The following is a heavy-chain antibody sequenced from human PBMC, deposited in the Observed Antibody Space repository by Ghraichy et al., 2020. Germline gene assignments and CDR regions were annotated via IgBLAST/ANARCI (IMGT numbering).Heavy chain of an antibody. CDR3: AKAHSDYTSIHYSSIYYDS. D-gene: IGHD3-3*01. CDR1: GFTFNSYV. CDR2: ITESGSGT. V-gene: IGHV3-23*01. J-gene: IGHJ4*02. Sequence: GGSLRLSCAASGFTFNSYVMSWVRQAPGKGLEWVSTITESGSGTYYSNSVKGRFTISRDTSKNTLFLQMDSVTAEDTAVYYCAKAHSDYTSIHYSSIYYDSWGQGTLVTVSS.